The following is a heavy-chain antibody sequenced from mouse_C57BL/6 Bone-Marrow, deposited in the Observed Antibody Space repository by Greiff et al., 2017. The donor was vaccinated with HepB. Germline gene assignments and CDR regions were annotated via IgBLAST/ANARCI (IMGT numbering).Heavy chain of an antibody. J-gene: IGHJ1*03. D-gene: IGHD1-1*01. Sequence: QVQLQQSGAELVRPGASVKLSCKASGYTFTDYYINWVKQRPGQGLEWIARIYPGSGNTYYNEKFKGKATLTAETSSSTAYMQLSSLTSEDSAVYFCAYDWYFDVWGTGTTVTVSS. V-gene: IGHV1-76*01. CDR3: AYDWYFDV. CDR2: IYPGSGNT. CDR1: GYTFTDYY.